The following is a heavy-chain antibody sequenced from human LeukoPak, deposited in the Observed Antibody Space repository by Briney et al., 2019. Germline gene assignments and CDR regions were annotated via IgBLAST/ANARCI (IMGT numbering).Heavy chain of an antibody. CDR2: TYYSGST. J-gene: IGHJ5*02. Sequence: PSETLSLTCTVSGGSISSSSYYWGWIRQPPGKGLEWIGSTYYSGSTYYNPSLKSRVTISVDTSKNQFSLKLSSVTAADTAVYYCARPGGWLYNWFDPWGQGTLVTVSS. CDR3: ARPGGWLYNWFDP. D-gene: IGHD2-15*01. V-gene: IGHV4-39*01. CDR1: GGSISSSSYY.